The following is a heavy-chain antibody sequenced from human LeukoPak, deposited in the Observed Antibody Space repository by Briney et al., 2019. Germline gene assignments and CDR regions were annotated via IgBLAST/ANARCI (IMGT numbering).Heavy chain of an antibody. V-gene: IGHV1-18*01. J-gene: IGHJ4*02. CDR3: ARVNWVVVPAAIPDYFDY. CDR1: SYTFTSYG. Sequence: ASVKVSCKASSYTFTSYGISWVRQAPGQGLEWMGWISAYNGNTNYAQKLQGRVTMTTDTSTSTAYMELRSLRSDDTAVYYCARVNWVVVPAAIPDYFDYWGQGTLVTVSS. D-gene: IGHD2-2*02. CDR2: ISAYNGNT.